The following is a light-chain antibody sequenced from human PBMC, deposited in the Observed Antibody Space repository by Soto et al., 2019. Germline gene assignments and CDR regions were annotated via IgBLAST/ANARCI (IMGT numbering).Light chain of an antibody. CDR1: QRITTY. CDR2: TAG. V-gene: IGKV1-39*01. CDR3: QQTYSTPYT. Sequence: IQMTQSPSSLSASVGDRVTITCRASQRITTYLNWYQQKPGKAPKLLISTAGTLQGGVPSRFIGSGSGTDFTLTITALRPEDFATYCCQQTYSTPYTFGLGTKLEIK. J-gene: IGKJ2*01.